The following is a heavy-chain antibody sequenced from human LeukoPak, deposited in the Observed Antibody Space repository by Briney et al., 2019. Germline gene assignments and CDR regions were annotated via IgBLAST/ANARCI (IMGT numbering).Heavy chain of an antibody. CDR1: GGTFSSYA. J-gene: IGHJ4*02. D-gene: IGHD3-3*01. CDR3: ATPLRFLEWLPSL. V-gene: IGHV1-69*13. CDR2: IIPIFGTA. Sequence: ASVKVSCKASGGTFSSYAISWMRQAPGQGLEWMGGIIPIFGTANYAQKFQGRVTITADESTSTAYMELSSLRSEDTAVYYCATPLRFLEWLPSLWGQGTLVTVSS.